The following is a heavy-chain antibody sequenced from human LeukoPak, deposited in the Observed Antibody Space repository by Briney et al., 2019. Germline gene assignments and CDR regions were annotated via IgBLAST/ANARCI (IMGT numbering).Heavy chain of an antibody. CDR2: ISAYNGNT. D-gene: IGHD2-15*01. V-gene: IGHV1-18*01. Sequence: ASVKVSCKASGYTFTSYGISWVRQAPGQGLEWMGWISAYNGNTNYAQKLQGRVTMTTDTSTSTAYMELRSLRSDDTAVYYCARFVYCSGGSCTRTSDYWGQGTLVTVSS. CDR1: GYTFTSYG. CDR3: ARFVYCSGGSCTRTSDY. J-gene: IGHJ4*02.